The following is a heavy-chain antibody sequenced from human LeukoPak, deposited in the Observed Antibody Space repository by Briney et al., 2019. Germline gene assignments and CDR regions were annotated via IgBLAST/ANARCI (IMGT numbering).Heavy chain of an antibody. CDR2: INPDSGGT. D-gene: IGHD1-26*01. CDR3: APIVGATSYYFDY. CDR1: GYTFIGYY. Sequence: ASVKVSCKASGYTFIGYYMHWVRQDPGQGLEWMGWINPDSGGTKYAQNFQGRVTMTRDTSISTAYMELSRLRSDDTAVYYCAPIVGATSYYFDYWGQGTLVTVSS. V-gene: IGHV1-2*02. J-gene: IGHJ4*02.